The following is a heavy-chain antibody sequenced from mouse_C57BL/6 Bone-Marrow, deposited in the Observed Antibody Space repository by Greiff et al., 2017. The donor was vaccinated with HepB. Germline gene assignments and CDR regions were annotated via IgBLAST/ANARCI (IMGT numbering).Heavy chain of an antibody. CDR1: GYTFTDYE. Sequence: QVHVKQSGAELVRPGASVTLSCKASGYTFTDYEMHWVKQTPVHGLEWIGAIDPETGGTAYNQKFKGKAILTADKSSSTAYMELRSLTSEDSAVYYCTRKARAYWGQGTLVTVSA. CDR3: TRKARAY. CDR2: IDPETGGT. V-gene: IGHV1-15*01. D-gene: IGHD3-2*02. J-gene: IGHJ3*01.